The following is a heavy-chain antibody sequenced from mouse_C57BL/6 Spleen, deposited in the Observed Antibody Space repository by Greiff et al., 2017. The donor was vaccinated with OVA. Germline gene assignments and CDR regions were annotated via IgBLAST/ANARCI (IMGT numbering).Heavy chain of an antibody. Sequence: VQLQQSGPELVKPGASVKISCKASGYTFTDYYMNWVKQSHGKSLEWIGDINPNNGGTSYNQKFKGKATLTVDKSSSTAYMELRSLTSEDSAVYYCARQFITTVVDYFDYWGQGTTLTVSS. CDR1: GYTFTDYY. CDR3: ARQFITTVVDYFDY. V-gene: IGHV1-26*01. J-gene: IGHJ2*01. D-gene: IGHD1-1*01. CDR2: INPNNGGT.